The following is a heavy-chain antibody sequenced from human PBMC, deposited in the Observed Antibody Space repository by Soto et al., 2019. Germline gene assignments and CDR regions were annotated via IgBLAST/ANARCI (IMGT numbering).Heavy chain of an antibody. J-gene: IGHJ4*02. CDR2: INPNSGGT. Sequence: ASVKVSCKASGYTFTGYYMHWVRQAPGQGLEWMGWINPNSGGTNYAQKFQGRVTMTRDTSISTAYMELSRLRFDDTAVYYCARAYSRSSVAYFDYWGQGTLVTVSS. V-gene: IGHV1-2*02. D-gene: IGHD6-6*01. CDR3: ARAYSRSSVAYFDY. CDR1: GYTFTGYY.